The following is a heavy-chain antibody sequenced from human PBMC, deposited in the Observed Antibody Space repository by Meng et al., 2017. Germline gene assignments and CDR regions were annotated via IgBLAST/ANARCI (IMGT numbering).Heavy chain of an antibody. CDR1: GGSISSGSYY. V-gene: IGHV4-61*02. Sequence: SETLSLTCTVSGGSISSGSYYWSWIRQPAGKGLEWIGRIYTSGSTNYNPSLKSRVTISVDTSKNQFSLKLSSVTAADTAVYYCARDDCGGDCSRFDYWGQGTLVTVSS. D-gene: IGHD2-21*02. J-gene: IGHJ4*02. CDR2: IYTSGST. CDR3: ARDDCGGDCSRFDY.